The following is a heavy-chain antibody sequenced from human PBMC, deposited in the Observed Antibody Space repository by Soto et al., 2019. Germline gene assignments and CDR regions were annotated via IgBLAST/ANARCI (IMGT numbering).Heavy chain of an antibody. D-gene: IGHD5-12*01. CDR3: ARVPGRDGYNYFDY. CDR2: ISYDGSNK. Sequence: GGSLRLSCAASGFTFSSYAMHRVRQAPGKGLEWVAVISYDGSNKYYADSVKGRFTISRDNSKNTLYLQMNSLRAEDTAVYYCARVPGRDGYNYFDYWGQGTLVTVSS. CDR1: GFTFSSYA. J-gene: IGHJ4*02. V-gene: IGHV3-30-3*01.